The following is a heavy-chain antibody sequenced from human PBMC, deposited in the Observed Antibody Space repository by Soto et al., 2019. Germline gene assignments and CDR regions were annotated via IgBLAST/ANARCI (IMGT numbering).Heavy chain of an antibody. CDR3: ARVVFWEGIIWYDY. J-gene: IGHJ4*02. CDR1: GGSISSGGYY. Sequence: SETLSLTCTVSGGSISSGGYYWSWIRQHPGKGLEWIGYIYYSGSNYYTPSLKSRVTISVDTYKNQFSLTLSSVTAADTAVYYCARVVFWEGIIWYDYWGQGTLVNVPS. V-gene: IGHV4-31*03. CDR2: IYYSGSN. D-gene: IGHD6-13*01.